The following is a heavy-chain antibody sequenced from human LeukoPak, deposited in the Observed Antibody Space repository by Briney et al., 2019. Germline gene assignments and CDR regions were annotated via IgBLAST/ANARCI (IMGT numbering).Heavy chain of an antibody. J-gene: IGHJ4*02. V-gene: IGHV4-59*01. CDR2: IYYSGGT. CDR1: GGSITSYY. D-gene: IGHD2-21*02. Sequence: PSETLSLTCTVSGGSITSYYWSWIRQPPGKGLEWIGYIYYSGGTKYNPSLKSRVTMSADTSNQFSLQLSSVTAADTAIYYCARVGDYFFDYWGQGSLATVSS. CDR3: ARVGDYFFDY.